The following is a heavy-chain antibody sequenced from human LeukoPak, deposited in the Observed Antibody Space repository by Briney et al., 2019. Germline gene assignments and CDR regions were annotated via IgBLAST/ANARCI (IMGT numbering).Heavy chain of an antibody. V-gene: IGHV3-20*04. J-gene: IGHJ4*02. CDR3: ARSPGRNGAAGSWD. CDR1: GFTFDDYG. Sequence: PGGSLRLSCAASGFTFDDYGMSWVRQAPGKGLEWVSGINWNGGSTGYADSVKGRFTISRDNAKNSLYLQMNSLRAEDTALYYCARSPGRNGAAGSWDWGQGTLVTVSS. CDR2: INWNGGST. D-gene: IGHD6-13*01.